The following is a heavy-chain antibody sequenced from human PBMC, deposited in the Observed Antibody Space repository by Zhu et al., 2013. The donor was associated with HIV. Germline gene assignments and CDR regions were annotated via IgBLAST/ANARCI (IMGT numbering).Heavy chain of an antibody. Sequence: QVQVEESGPGLVKPSETLSLICTVSVAPLTVTIGVGIRQPAGKGLEWIGRIYGRGTTNYAPSLKSRVTMSVDMSKSQLSLKLSFVTAADTAVYYCARLRGSFGLYGNSSPDAFDIWGLGTMVTVS. V-gene: IGHV4-4*07. J-gene: IGHJ3*02. CDR1: VAPLTVT. D-gene: IGHD3-22*01. CDR3: ARLRGSFGLYGNSSPDAFDI. CDR2: IYGRGTT.